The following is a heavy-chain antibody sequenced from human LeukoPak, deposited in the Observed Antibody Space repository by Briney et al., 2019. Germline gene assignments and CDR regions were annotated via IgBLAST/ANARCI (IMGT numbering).Heavy chain of an antibody. CDR2: INPNSGGT. CDR1: VYTFTGYY. V-gene: IGHV1-2*02. D-gene: IGHD3-3*01. J-gene: IGHJ4*02. CDR3: ARAYYDFWSGLPVDY. Sequence: ASVTVSYKASVYTFTGYYMHWVRQAPGQGLAWMGWINPNSGGTNYAQKFQGRVTMTRDPSISTAYMELSRLRSDDTAVYYCARAYYDFWSGLPVDYWGQGTLVTVSS.